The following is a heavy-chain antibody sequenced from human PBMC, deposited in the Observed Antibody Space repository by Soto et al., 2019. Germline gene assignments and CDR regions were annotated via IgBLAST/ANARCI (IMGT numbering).Heavy chain of an antibody. J-gene: IGHJ4*02. CDR1: GFTFSNYG. Sequence: QVQLLESGGGVVQPGRSLRLSCVASGFTFSNYGMHWVRQAPGKGLEWVAVISNGGSNKYYADSVKGRFTISRDNSKNPLYLQMNSLRAEDTAVYYCAKDLWFGESLKYYFDYWGQGILVTVSS. D-gene: IGHD3-10*01. CDR2: ISNGGSNK. V-gene: IGHV3-30*18. CDR3: AKDLWFGESLKYYFDY.